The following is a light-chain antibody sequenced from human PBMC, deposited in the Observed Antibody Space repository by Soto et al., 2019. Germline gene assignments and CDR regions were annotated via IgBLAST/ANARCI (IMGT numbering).Light chain of an antibody. Sequence: EIVLTQSPGTLSLSPGDRATLFCRASQSGTKLAWYQQKPGQAPRLLNHGASTRATGIPDRFSGSGSGTDFTLTISRLEPEDFGVFYCQQYGGSPLFTFGPGTTVEI. CDR3: QQYGGSPLFT. CDR1: QSGTK. CDR2: GAS. J-gene: IGKJ3*01. V-gene: IGKV3-20*01.